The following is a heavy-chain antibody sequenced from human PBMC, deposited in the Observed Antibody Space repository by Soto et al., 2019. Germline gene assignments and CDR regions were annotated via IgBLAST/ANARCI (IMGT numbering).Heavy chain of an antibody. Sequence: RQPPGKGMEWIGEINRSGSTNFNPSLKSRVTISVDTSKKQFTLKLTSVTAADTAVYYCATDSAPSSSVMDDWGNGPTGIVS. CDR3: ATDSAPSSSVMDD. D-gene: IGHD6-6*01. J-gene: IGHJ6*04. CDR2: INRSGST. V-gene: IGHV4-34*01.